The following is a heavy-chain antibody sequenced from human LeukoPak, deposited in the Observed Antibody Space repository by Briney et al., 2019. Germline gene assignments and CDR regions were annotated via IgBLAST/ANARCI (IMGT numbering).Heavy chain of an antibody. Sequence: ASVKVSCKASGYKFTNYGISWVRQAPGQGLEWMGWISPYNGNTIYAQKLQGRVTMTTDTSTSTAYMELRSLRSDDTAVYYCARSITMVRGVIIGDNYYYYMDVWGKGTTVTISS. CDR3: ARSITMVRGVIIGDNYYYYMDV. CDR2: ISPYNGNT. D-gene: IGHD3-10*01. V-gene: IGHV1-18*01. CDR1: GYKFTNYG. J-gene: IGHJ6*03.